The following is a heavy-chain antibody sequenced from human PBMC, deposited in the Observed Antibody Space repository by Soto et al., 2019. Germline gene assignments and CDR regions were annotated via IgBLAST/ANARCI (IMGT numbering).Heavy chain of an antibody. CDR3: ARAPYDLLPGYFYHGMDV. V-gene: IGHV3-48*03. Sequence: GGSLRLSCAASGFTFSGYEMNWVRQAPGKGREWVSYISSSGSTIYYADSVKGRFTISRDNAKNSLYLQMNSLRAEDTAVYYCARAPYDLLPGYFYHGMDVWGQGTTVTDS. D-gene: IGHD3-9*01. CDR2: ISSSGSTI. J-gene: IGHJ6*02. CDR1: GFTFSGYE.